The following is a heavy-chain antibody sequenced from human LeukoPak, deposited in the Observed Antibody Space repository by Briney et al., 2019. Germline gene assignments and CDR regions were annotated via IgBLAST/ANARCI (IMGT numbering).Heavy chain of an antibody. Sequence: PSETLSLTCTVSGGSISSYYWSWIRQPPGKGLEWIGYIYYSGSTNYNSSLKSRVTISVDTSKNQFSLKLSSVTAADTAVYYCAAYNWNDFYYYGMDVWGKGTTVTVSS. CDR3: AAYNWNDFYYYGMDV. CDR1: GGSISSYY. CDR2: IYYSGST. D-gene: IGHD1-1*01. V-gene: IGHV4-59*01. J-gene: IGHJ6*04.